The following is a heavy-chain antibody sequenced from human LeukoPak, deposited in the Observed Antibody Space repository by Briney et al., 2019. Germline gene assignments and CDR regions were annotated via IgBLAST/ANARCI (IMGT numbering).Heavy chain of an antibody. Sequence: GESLKISCKGSGYSFTSYWISWVRQMPGKGLEWMGRIDPSVSYTNYSPSFQGHVTISADKSISTAYLQWSSLKASDTAMYYCARRIAAAESTDYWGQGTLVTVSS. J-gene: IGHJ4*02. CDR3: ARRIAAAESTDY. D-gene: IGHD6-13*01. CDR2: IDPSVSYT. V-gene: IGHV5-10-1*01. CDR1: GYSFTSYW.